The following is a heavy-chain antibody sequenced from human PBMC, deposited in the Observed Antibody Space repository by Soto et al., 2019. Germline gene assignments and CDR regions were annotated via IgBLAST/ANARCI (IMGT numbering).Heavy chain of an antibody. CDR3: ARHQIVVVPAAMKEGDAFDI. CDR1: GGSISSYY. CDR2: IYYSGST. Sequence: SETLSLTCTVSGGSISSYYWSWIRQPPGKGLEWIGYIYYSGSTNYNPSLKSRVTISVDTSKNQFSLKLSSVTAADTAVYYCARHQIVVVPAAMKEGDAFDIWGQGTMDTVSS. D-gene: IGHD2-2*01. V-gene: IGHV4-59*08. J-gene: IGHJ3*02.